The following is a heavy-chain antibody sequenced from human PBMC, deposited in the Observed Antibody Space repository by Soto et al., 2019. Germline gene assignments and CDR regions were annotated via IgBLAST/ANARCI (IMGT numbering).Heavy chain of an antibody. Sequence: QITLKESGPALVRPTQTLTLTCSFSGFSLTTRGVAVGWIRQPPGKALEWLALIFRDDDKWYSPSLRSRLTITEHTSKNHVVLTMTNMDPVDTATYYCAHRSRRYAYDFHQWGQGTLITVSS. D-gene: IGHD5-12*01. CDR1: GFSLTTRGVA. CDR3: AHRSRRYAYDFHQ. V-gene: IGHV2-5*02. J-gene: IGHJ4*02. CDR2: IFRDDDK.